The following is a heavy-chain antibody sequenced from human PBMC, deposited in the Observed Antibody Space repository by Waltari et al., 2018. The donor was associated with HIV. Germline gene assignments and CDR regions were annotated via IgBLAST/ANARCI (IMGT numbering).Heavy chain of an antibody. CDR2: ISGSVDSR. CDR3: ARLMGTSFGMVIYYSYGMDV. D-gene: IGHD3-3*01. CDR1: GFRFSSYE. V-gene: IGHV3-23*01. J-gene: IGHJ6*02. Sequence: EVKSLACGGGLAQPGGSLRLSCQASGFRFSSYEMIWVTQAPGKGLEWVSGISGSVDSRYYADSVKGRFSISRDNSKNTLSLQMNSLRAEDTAVYYCARLMGTSFGMVIYYSYGMDVWGQGTTVTVSS.